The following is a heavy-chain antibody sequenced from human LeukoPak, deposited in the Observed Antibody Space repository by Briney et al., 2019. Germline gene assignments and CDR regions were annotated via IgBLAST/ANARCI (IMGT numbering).Heavy chain of an antibody. CDR2: IYGDDET. D-gene: IGHD1/OR15-1a*01. V-gene: IGHV3-53*01. Sequence: TGGSLRLSCAASGFTITTNYMNWVRQAPGKGLEWVSVIYGDDETNYPDSVKGRFTISRDNSKNTLYLQMNSLRADDTAVYYCAREAVMPVAPVKIGTSDRPLYEYYGLDVWGQGTTVTVS. CDR1: GFTITTNY. CDR3: AREAVMPVAPVKIGTSDRPLYEYYGLDV. J-gene: IGHJ6*02.